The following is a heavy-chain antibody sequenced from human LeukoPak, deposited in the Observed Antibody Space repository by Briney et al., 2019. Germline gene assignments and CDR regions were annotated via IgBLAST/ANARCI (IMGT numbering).Heavy chain of an antibody. CDR3: AKGSASSGYPRDY. CDR1: GFTFTTYG. V-gene: IGHV3-23*01. Sequence: GGSLKLSCPASGFTFTTYGMSWVRQAPGKGLEWVSGISSSGGNTYYADSVKGRFTISRDNSKSTLYLQMNSLRVEDTAVYYCAKGSASSGYPRDYWGQGTLVTVSS. J-gene: IGHJ4*02. CDR2: ISSSGGNT. D-gene: IGHD3-22*01.